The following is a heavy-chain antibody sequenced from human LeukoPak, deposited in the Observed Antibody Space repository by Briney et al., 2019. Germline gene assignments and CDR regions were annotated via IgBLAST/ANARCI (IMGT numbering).Heavy chain of an antibody. Sequence: GGSLRLSCAASGFAFSTYWMYWVRQAPGRGLVWVSRIKPDGSSTSYADSVKGRFTISRDNAKNTLYLQMNSLRTEDTALYYCAKDMLGAYSSSSLDYWGQGTLVTVSS. CDR1: GFAFSTYW. D-gene: IGHD6-13*01. V-gene: IGHV3-74*01. J-gene: IGHJ4*02. CDR3: AKDMLGAYSSSSLDY. CDR2: IKPDGSST.